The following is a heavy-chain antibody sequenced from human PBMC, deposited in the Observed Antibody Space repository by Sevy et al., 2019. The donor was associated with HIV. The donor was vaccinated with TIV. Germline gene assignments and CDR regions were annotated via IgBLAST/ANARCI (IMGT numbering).Heavy chain of an antibody. CDR2: LSFGCGKI. Sequence: GGSLRLSCAASGFAFHEYSMSWIRQAPGKGLEWVATLSFGCGKINYADSVKGRFTISRDNSKNSFYQQMDNLRVEDTALYYCAREGCSRPHDYWGQGTRVTVSS. J-gene: IGHJ4*02. CDR1: GFAFHEYS. D-gene: IGHD2-8*01. V-gene: IGHV3-23*01. CDR3: AREGCSRPHDY.